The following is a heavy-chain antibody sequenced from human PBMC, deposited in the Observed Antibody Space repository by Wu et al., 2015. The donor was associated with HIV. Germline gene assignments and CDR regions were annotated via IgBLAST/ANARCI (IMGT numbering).Heavy chain of an antibody. V-gene: IGHV1-69*05. Sequence: QVQLVQSGAEVKKPGSSVKVSCKVSGGTLTNYVITWVRQAPGQGLEWMGGITPIFGTPEYAQKFQGRVTITTDESTKTAYMALNSLTSEDTAIYYCARGSYDYDRLGVILWMVFDYRGDQGTMVTVSS. J-gene: IGHJ3*01. CDR1: GGTLTNYV. CDR3: ARGSYDYDRLGVILWMVFDYR. CDR2: ITPIFGTP. D-gene: IGHD3-22*01.